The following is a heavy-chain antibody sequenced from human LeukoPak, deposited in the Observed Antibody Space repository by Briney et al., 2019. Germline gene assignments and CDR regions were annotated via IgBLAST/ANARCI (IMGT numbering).Heavy chain of an antibody. CDR3: ARDQDAFDI. CDR2: VNSDGSST. CDR1: GFTFTNYW. J-gene: IGHJ3*02. V-gene: IGHV3-74*01. Sequence: GGSLRLSCAASGFTFTNYWMHWVRQAPGKGLMWVSLVNSDGSSTSYADSVKGRFTISRDNAKNTLYLQMNSLRAEDTAVYYCARDQDAFDIWGQGTMVTVSS.